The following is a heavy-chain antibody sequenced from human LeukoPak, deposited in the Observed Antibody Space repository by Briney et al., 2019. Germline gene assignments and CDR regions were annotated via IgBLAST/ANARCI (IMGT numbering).Heavy chain of an antibody. CDR2: ISAYNGNT. Sequence: ASVKVSCKASGYTLRSYGITWVRQAPGQGLEWMGWISAYNGNTKYPQKLQGRVTMTTDTSTSTAYMELRSLRSDDTAVYYCARGPIIDIVIVPAADDYYYMDVWGKETTVTVSS. V-gene: IGHV1-18*01. CDR3: ARGPIIDIVIVPAADDYYYMDV. J-gene: IGHJ6*03. D-gene: IGHD2-2*01. CDR1: GYTLRSYG.